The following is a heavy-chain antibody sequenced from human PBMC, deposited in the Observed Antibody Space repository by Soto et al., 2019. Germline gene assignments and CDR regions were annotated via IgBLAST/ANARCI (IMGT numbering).Heavy chain of an antibody. CDR1: GGARRPSYYY. V-gene: IGHV4-39*01. J-gene: IGHJ4*02. Sequence: EKLSHTYTVSGGARRPSYYYGGWIRLHQGKGLEWIGSIYYSGSTYYNPSLKSRVTISIDTSKNQFSLKLTSVTAADTAVYYCARHIGYCTNDKCYRYYFDYWCQGTLVT. CDR2: IYYSGST. CDR3: ARHIGYCTNDKCYRYYFDY. D-gene: IGHD2-8*01.